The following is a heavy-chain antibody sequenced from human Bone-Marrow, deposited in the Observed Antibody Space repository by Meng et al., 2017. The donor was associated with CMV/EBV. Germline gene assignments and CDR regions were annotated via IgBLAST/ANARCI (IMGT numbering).Heavy chain of an antibody. Sequence: GESLKISCAASGFTFSSYSMNWVRQAPGKGLEWVSSISSSSSYIYYADSVKGRFTISRDNAKNSLYLQMNSLRAEDTAVYYYARAGYSSSSRDFQHWGQGTLVTVSS. J-gene: IGHJ1*01. CDR3: ARAGYSSSSRDFQH. V-gene: IGHV3-21*01. CDR1: GFTFSSYS. CDR2: ISSSSSYI. D-gene: IGHD6-6*01.